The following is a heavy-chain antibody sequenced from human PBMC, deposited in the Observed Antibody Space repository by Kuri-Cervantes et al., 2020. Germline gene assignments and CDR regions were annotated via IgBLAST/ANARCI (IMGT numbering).Heavy chain of an antibody. CDR2: IYYSGIT. CDR1: GGTISSGGYY. D-gene: IGHD2-2*01. CDR3: ARRHIVVVPAAYMDYGMDV. V-gene: IGHV4-31*03. Sequence: SETLSLTCTVSGGTISSGGYYWSWIRQHPGKGLEWIGYIYYSGITYYNPSLKSRVTISVDTSNNQFSLELGSVTAADTAVYYCARRHIVVVPAAYMDYGMDVWGQGTTVTVSS. J-gene: IGHJ6*02.